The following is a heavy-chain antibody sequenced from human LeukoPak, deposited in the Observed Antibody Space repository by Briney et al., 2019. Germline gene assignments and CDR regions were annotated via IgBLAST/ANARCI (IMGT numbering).Heavy chain of an antibody. D-gene: IGHD5-12*01. CDR3: ASYSLGGYSGYDPPDY. J-gene: IGHJ4*02. CDR1: GYTFTGYY. V-gene: IGHV1-2*02. Sequence: GASVKVSCKASGYTFTGYYMHWVRQAPGQGLEWMGWINPNSGGTNYAQKFQGRVTMTRDTSISTAYMELSRLRSDDTAVYYCASYSLGGYSGYDPPDYWGQGTLVTVSS. CDR2: INPNSGGT.